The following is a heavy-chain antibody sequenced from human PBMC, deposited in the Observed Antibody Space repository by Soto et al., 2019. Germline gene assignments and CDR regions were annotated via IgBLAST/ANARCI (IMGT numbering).Heavy chain of an antibody. Sequence: SETLSLTCSVSGDSINSRYWSWIRQPPGKGLEWIGYIDYVGSTNYAPSLQSRVTMSVDTSKNQVSLKLRYVTAADTAVYYCVRQRGNYFDFWGQGTLVTVSS. D-gene: IGHD3-10*01. J-gene: IGHJ4*02. V-gene: IGHV4-59*11. CDR3: VRQRGNYFDF. CDR2: IDYVGST. CDR1: GDSINSRY.